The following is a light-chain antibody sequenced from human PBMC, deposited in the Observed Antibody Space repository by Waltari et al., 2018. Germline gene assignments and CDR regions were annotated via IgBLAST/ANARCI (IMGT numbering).Light chain of an antibody. CDR3: GTWDSGLSAHV. J-gene: IGLJ1*01. CDR1: SANIGSNY. Sequence: QSVLTQPPSVSAAPGQKVTISCSGSSANIGSNYVSWYQQLPGTAPKLLIYENKDRPSGIPDRISGSKSGTSATLGITGLQTGDEADYYCGTWDSGLSAHVFGSGTKVIVL. CDR2: ENK. V-gene: IGLV1-51*02.